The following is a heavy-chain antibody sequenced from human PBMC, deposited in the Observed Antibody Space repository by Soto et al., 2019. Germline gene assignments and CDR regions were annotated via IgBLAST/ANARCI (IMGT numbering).Heavy chain of an antibody. D-gene: IGHD2-21*01. Sequence: QVQLVQSGAEVKKPGASVKVSCKASGYTFTTYDINWVRQATGQGLEWVGWMNPKSGYTGFAQKFQGRVSMTRDTPISTAYMELSSLRSEDTAVYYCVRVFGSIDYWGQGTLVTVSS. CDR2: MNPKSGYT. CDR3: VRVFGSIDY. J-gene: IGHJ4*02. CDR1: GYTFTTYD. V-gene: IGHV1-8*01.